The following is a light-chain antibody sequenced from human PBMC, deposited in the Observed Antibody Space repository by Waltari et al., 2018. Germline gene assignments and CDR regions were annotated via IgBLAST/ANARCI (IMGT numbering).Light chain of an antibody. CDR2: GNT. Sequence: QSVLTQPPSMSGAPGQKVTIPCTGGSSNFGAGYDVHWYQQFPGTSPKLLIFGNTNRPSGVPGRFSGSRSGTSASLAIAALQSEDEDVYYCQSFDSSLSASVFGGGTKLTVL. V-gene: IGLV1-40*01. CDR1: SSNFGAGYD. CDR3: QSFDSSLSASV. J-gene: IGLJ2*01.